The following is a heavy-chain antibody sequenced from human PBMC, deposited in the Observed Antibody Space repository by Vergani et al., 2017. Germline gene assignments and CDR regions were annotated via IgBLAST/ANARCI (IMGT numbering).Heavy chain of an antibody. CDR2: IYYTGST. CDR3: ARFPNIVGENWFDS. V-gene: IGHV4-39*02. D-gene: IGHD2/OR15-2a*01. Sequence: QLQLQQSGPGLVKPSETLSLTCTVSGCSISTSNYYWGWIRQPPGKGLEWIGNIYYTGSTYYNPSLKSRVTISVDTSKDHFSLQLSSVTATDTAVYYCARFPNIVGENWFDSWGQGTLVTVSS. J-gene: IGHJ5*01. CDR1: GCSISTSNYY.